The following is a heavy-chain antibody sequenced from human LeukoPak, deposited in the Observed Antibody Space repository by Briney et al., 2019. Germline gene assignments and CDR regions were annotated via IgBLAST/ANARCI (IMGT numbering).Heavy chain of an antibody. CDR3: AKVSRSGGSPFDY. CDR2: ISGSGGST. Sequence: GGSLRLSCTASGFTFGDYAMSWFRQAPGKGLEWVSAISGSGGSTYYADSVKGRFTISRDNSKNTLYLQMNSLRAEDTAVYYCAKVSRSGGSPFDYWGQGTLVTVSS. J-gene: IGHJ4*02. V-gene: IGHV3-23*01. D-gene: IGHD2-15*01. CDR1: GFTFGDYA.